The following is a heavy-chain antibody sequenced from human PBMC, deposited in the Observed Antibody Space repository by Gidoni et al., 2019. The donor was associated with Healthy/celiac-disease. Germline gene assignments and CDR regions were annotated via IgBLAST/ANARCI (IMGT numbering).Heavy chain of an antibody. CDR3: ARARYGDYFDY. Sequence: QVQLQQWGAGLLKPSETLSLTCAVYGGSFSGYYWSWSRQPPGKGLEWIGEINHSGSTNYNPSLKSRVTISVDTSKNQFSLKLSSVTAADTAVYYCARARYGDYFDYWGQGTLVTVSS. J-gene: IGHJ4*02. CDR2: INHSGST. D-gene: IGHD4-17*01. V-gene: IGHV4-34*01. CDR1: GGSFSGYY.